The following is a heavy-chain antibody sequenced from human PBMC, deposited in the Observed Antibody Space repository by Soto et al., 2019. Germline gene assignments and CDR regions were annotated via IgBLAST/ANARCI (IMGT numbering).Heavy chain of an antibody. J-gene: IGHJ6*02. D-gene: IGHD3-10*01. CDR3: ARAGYYYGSGSPYAGRGMDV. V-gene: IGHV1-18*01. CDR1: GYSFTSYG. CDR2: ISAYNGNT. Sequence: ASVKVSCKASGYSFTSYGISWVRQAPGQGLEWMGWISAYNGNTNYAQKLQGRVTMTTDTSTSTAYMELSSLRSEDTAVYYCARAGYYYGSGSPYAGRGMDVWGQGTTVSVSS.